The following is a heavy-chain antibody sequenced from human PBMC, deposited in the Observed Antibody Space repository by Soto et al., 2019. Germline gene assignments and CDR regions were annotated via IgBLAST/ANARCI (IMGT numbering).Heavy chain of an antibody. V-gene: IGHV1-18*01. Sequence: ASVKVSCKTSGYTFTSSGVSWVRQAPGHGLEWMGWINTYKGNTNYAQKFQGRVTMGRDTSTGTAYMELRSLRSDDTAVYYCARDRGSSSWYEFDYWGQGTLVTVSS. J-gene: IGHJ4*02. D-gene: IGHD6-13*01. CDR3: ARDRGSSSWYEFDY. CDR2: INTYKGNT. CDR1: GYTFTSSG.